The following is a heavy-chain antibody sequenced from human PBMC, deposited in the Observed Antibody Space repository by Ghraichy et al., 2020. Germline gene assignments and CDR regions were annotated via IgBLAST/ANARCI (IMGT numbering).Heavy chain of an antibody. J-gene: IGHJ3*01. V-gene: IGHV3-23*01. CDR3: AKEQGLMTAPVRNDGFDV. D-gene: IGHD3/OR15-3a*01. CDR1: GFTANDYA. CDR2: IIGRGTST. Sequence: GGSLRLSCAASGFTANDYAMSWVRQAPGKGLEWVSLIIGRGTSTYYADSVKGRFTFSRDSSNNTLYLQMTSLRAEDTAVYYCAKEQGLMTAPVRNDGFDVWGRGTMVTVSS.